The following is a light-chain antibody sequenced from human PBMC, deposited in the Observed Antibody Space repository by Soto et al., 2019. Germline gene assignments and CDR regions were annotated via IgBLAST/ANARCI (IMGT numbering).Light chain of an antibody. CDR3: QQLNTFPFT. V-gene: IGKV1-9*01. Sequence: DIQLTQSPSFLSASVGDRVTITCRASQGISSYLAWYQQKPGKAPKVLIYDASTLQSGVPSRFSGSESGTEFTLAISSLQPEDFATYYCQQLNTFPFTFGGGTQVEIK. CDR1: QGISSY. CDR2: DAS. J-gene: IGKJ4*01.